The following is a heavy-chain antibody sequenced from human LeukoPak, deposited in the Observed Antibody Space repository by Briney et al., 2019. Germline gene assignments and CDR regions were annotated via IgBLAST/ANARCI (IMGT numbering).Heavy chain of an antibody. CDR3: ARYCTSTTCIPRGFDY. Sequence: SETLSLTCTVSGGSVSSYYWSWIRQPPGKGLEWIAHIYHTGSAHYNPSLKSRVTISVATSKTQFSLKLRSVTATDTAVYYCARYCTSTTCIPRGFDYWGQGTLVTVSS. J-gene: IGHJ4*02. V-gene: IGHV4-59*08. CDR2: IYHTGSA. CDR1: GGSVSSYY. D-gene: IGHD2-2*01.